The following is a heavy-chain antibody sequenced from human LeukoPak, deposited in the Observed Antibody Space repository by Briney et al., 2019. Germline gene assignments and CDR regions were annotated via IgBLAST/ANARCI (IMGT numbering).Heavy chain of an antibody. CDR2: IYYSGST. CDR1: GGSISSSSYY. J-gene: IGHJ4*02. CDR3: ARHTRTSGGSGYIDY. Sequence: SETLSLTCTVSGGSISSSSYYWGWLRQPPGTGLEWIGSIYYSGSTYYNPSLKSRVTISVDTSKNQFSLKLSSVSAADTAVYYCARHTRTSGGSGYIDYWGQGTLVTVSS. V-gene: IGHV4-39*01. D-gene: IGHD3-10*01.